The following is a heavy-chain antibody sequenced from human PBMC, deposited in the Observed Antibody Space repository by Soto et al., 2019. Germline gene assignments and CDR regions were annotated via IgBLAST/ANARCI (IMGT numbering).Heavy chain of an antibody. Sequence: PGGSLRLSCAASGFTFSSYAMHWVRQAPGKGLEWVAVISYDGSNKYYADSVKGRFTISRDNSKNTLYLQMNSLRAEDTAVYYCARDPFLGAAAGTKEDYYYGMDVWGQGTTVTVSS. V-gene: IGHV3-30-3*01. J-gene: IGHJ6*02. CDR3: ARDPFLGAAAGTKEDYYYGMDV. CDR1: GFTFSSYA. CDR2: ISYDGSNK. D-gene: IGHD6-13*01.